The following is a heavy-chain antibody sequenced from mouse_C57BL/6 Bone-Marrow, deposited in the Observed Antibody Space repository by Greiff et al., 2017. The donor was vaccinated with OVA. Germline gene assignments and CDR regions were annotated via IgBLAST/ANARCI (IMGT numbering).Heavy chain of an antibody. CDR2: IDPENGDT. J-gene: IGHJ2*01. CDR3: TTGVTTVVPDY. V-gene: IGHV14-4*01. Sequence: DVKLVESGAELVRPGASVKLSCTASGFNIKDDYMHWVKQRPEQGLEWIGWIDPENGDTEYASKFQGKATITADTSSNTAYLQLSSLTSEDTAVYYCTTGVTTVVPDYWGQGTTLTVSS. D-gene: IGHD1-1*01. CDR1: GFNIKDDY.